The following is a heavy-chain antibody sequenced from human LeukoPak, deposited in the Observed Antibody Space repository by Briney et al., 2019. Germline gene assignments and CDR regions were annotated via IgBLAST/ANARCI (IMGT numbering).Heavy chain of an antibody. Sequence: GASVKVSCKTSGHSMNTFGITWVRQAPGQGLEWIGWMSSDNGNTNYADKFQGRVSITRDTSRTTAYMELRSLRSDDTAVYFCANVAKGRYFFYYMDVWGAETTVTVSS. J-gene: IGHJ6*03. CDR1: GHSMNTFG. CDR3: ANVAKGRYFFYYMDV. D-gene: IGHD5-12*01. CDR2: MSSDNGNT. V-gene: IGHV1-18*01.